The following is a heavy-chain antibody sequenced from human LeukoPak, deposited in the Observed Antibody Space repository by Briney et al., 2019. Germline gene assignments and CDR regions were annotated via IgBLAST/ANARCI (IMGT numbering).Heavy chain of an antibody. V-gene: IGHV1-2*06. D-gene: IGHD2-2*01. CDR1: GYTFTGYY. CDR2: INPNSGGT. CDR3: ARAPLQSAAAFYYYYGMDV. Sequence: ASVNVSCTASGYTFTGYYMHWVRQAPGQGLEWMGRINPNSGGTNYAQKFQGRVTMTRDTSISTAYMELSRLRSDDTAVYYCARAPLQSAAAFYYYYGMDVWGQGTTVTVSS. J-gene: IGHJ6*02.